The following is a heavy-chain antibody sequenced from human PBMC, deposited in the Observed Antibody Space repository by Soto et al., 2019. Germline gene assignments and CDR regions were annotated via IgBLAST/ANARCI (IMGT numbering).Heavy chain of an antibody. D-gene: IGHD5-18*01. CDR2: IWYDGSNK. CDR3: AREDVQLWLRGYYYYYGMDV. Sequence: HPGGSLRLSCAASGFTFSSYGMHWVRQAPGKGLEWVAVIWYDGSNKYYADSVKGRFTISRDNSKNTLYLQMNSLRAEDTAVYYCAREDVQLWLRGYYYYYGMDVWGQGTTVTVSS. J-gene: IGHJ6*02. V-gene: IGHV3-33*01. CDR1: GFTFSSYG.